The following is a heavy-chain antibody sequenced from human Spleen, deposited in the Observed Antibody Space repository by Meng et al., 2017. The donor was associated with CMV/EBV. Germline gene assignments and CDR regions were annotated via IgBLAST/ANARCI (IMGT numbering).Heavy chain of an antibody. J-gene: IGHJ6*02. D-gene: IGHD2-2*02. V-gene: IGHV1-2*02. CDR1: GYTFTGYN. Sequence: ASVKVSCKASGYTFTGYNIHWVRQAPGQGLEWMGWINPNSGGTIYAQKFEDRVTLTSDTSISTAYMELRRLRSDDTAVYYCARVLGRDQLLYPYYYGMDVWGQGTTVTVSS. CDR3: ARVLGRDQLLYPYYYGMDV. CDR2: INPNSGGT.